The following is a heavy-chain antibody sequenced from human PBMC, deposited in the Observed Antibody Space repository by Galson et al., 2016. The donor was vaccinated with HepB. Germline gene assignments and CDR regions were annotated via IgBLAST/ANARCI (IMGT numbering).Heavy chain of an antibody. CDR3: ARGSIAARSHFDY. V-gene: IGHV1-2*06. CDR2: INPNSGGT. D-gene: IGHD6-6*01. Sequence: SVKVSCKASGGIITYHAFSWVRQAPGQGLEWMGRINPNSGGTNYAQKFQGGVTMTRERSISTVYMELSSLRSDDTAVYYCARGSIAARSHFDYWGQGTLVTVSS. CDR1: GGIITYHA. J-gene: IGHJ4*02.